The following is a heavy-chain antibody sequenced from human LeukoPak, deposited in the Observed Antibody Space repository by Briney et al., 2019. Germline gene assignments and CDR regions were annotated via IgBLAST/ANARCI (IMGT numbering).Heavy chain of an antibody. Sequence: PGGSLRLSCAASGFTFSNAWMTWVRQAPGKGLEWVGRIRSKTDGGTTDYAAPVKGRFTISRDDSQNMLYLQMNSLKTEDTAAYYCNTVAVSAFDIWGQGTKVTVSS. V-gene: IGHV3-15*01. D-gene: IGHD2-21*01. CDR2: IRSKTDGGTT. CDR1: GFTFSNAW. J-gene: IGHJ3*02. CDR3: NTVAVSAFDI.